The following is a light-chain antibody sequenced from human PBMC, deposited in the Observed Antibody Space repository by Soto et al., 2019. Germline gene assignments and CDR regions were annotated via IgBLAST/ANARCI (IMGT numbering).Light chain of an antibody. J-gene: IGLJ3*02. CDR1: SSDVGRYNL. CDR2: DDS. CDR3: RSYTSIATWV. V-gene: IGLV2-14*02. Sequence: QSALTQPASVSGSPGQSITISCTGTSSDVGRYNLVSWYQQHPGKAPKLMIYDDSKRPSGVSSRFSGSKSGNTASLTISGLQAEDEADYYCRSYTSIATWVFGGGTKVTVL.